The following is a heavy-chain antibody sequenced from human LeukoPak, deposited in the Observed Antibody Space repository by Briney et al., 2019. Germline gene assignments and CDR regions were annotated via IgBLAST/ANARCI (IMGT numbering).Heavy chain of an antibody. D-gene: IGHD3-16*01. J-gene: IGHJ6*03. V-gene: IGHV3-23*01. CDR3: AKGFMRWGEVYYMDV. Sequence: GGSLRLSCAASGLSFSRYAMSWVRQAPGKGLEGFSTISGGGANTYYADSVQGRFTISRDNSKNTVYVQMNSLRAEDTALYYCAKGFMRWGEVYYMDVWGKGTTVTISS. CDR2: ISGGGANT. CDR1: GLSFSRYA.